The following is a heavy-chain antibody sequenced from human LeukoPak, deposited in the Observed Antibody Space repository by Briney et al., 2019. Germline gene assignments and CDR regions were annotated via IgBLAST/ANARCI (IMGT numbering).Heavy chain of an antibody. D-gene: IGHD3-16*02. J-gene: IGHJ4*02. CDR3: ARGTRITFGGVIVYYFDY. V-gene: IGHV1-8*02. CDR2: MNPNSGNT. Sequence: ASVKVSCKASGYTLTSYGISWVRLAPGQGLEWMGWMNPNSGNTGYAQKFQGRVTMTRNTSISTAYMELSSLRSEDTAVYYCARGTRITFGGVIVYYFDYWGQGTLVTVSS. CDR1: GYTLTSYG.